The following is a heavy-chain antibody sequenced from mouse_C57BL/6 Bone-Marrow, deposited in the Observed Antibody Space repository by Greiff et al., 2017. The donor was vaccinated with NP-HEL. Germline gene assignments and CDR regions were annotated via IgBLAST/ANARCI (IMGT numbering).Heavy chain of an antibody. CDR2: INPNNGGT. CDR1: GYTFTDYY. Sequence: EVQLQQSGPELVKPGASVKISCKASGYTFTDYYMNWVKQSPGKSLEWIGDINPNNGGTSYNQKLKGKATLTVDNTSSTAYMDLRSLTSEDSAVDYCARRELGRDWYFDVWGTGTTVTVSS. D-gene: IGHD4-1*01. V-gene: IGHV1-26*01. CDR3: ARRELGRDWYFDV. J-gene: IGHJ1*03.